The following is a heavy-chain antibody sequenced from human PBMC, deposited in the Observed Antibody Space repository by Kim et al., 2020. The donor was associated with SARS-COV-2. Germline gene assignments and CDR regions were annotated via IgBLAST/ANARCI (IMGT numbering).Heavy chain of an antibody. J-gene: IGHJ3*02. CDR3: ARTYISSWFPNHAFDI. CDR2: IYYSGNT. V-gene: IGHV4-31*03. CDR1: GGSISNGGYY. D-gene: IGHD6-13*01. Sequence: SETLSLTCTVSGGSISNGGYYWSWIRQHPGKGLEWIGYIYYSGNTYYNPSLKSRVTISVDTSKNQFSLNLSSVTAADTAVYYCARTYISSWFPNHAFDIWGQGTMVTVSS.